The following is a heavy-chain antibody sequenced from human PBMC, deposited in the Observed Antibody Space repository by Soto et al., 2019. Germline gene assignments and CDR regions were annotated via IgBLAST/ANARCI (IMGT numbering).Heavy chain of an antibody. CDR2: IYHSGST. J-gene: IGHJ5*02. CDR3: ARWWMYAPRCDP. CDR1: GGSISSGGYS. D-gene: IGHD2-8*01. V-gene: IGHV4-30-2*01. Sequence: QLQLQESGSGLVKPSQTLSLTCAVSGGSISSGGYSWSWIRQPPGKGLEWIGYIYHSGSTYYHPSLKSRVTISVDRSKNQFALKLSSVTAADTAVYYCARWWMYAPRCDPWGQGTLVTVSS.